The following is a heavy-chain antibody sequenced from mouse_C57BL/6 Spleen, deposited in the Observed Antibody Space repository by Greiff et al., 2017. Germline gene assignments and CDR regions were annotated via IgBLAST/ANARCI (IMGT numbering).Heavy chain of an antibody. CDR3: AGYDYDGPAC. CDR1: GFTFSSYA. V-gene: IGHV5-4*01. Sequence: EVQGVESGGGLVKPGGSLKLSCAASGFTFSSYAMSWVRQTPEKRLEWVATISDGGSYTYYPDNVKGRFTISRDKAKNNLYLQMSHLKSEDTAMYYCAGYDYDGPACWGQGTLVTVSA. D-gene: IGHD2-4*01. J-gene: IGHJ3*01. CDR2: ISDGGSYT.